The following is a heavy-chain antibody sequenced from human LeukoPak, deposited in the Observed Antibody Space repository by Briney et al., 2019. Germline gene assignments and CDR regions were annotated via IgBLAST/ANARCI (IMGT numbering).Heavy chain of an antibody. Sequence: GGSLRLSCAASGFIFTEYGMYWVRQAPGKGLEWVAFVRKDATEKKYADSVEGRFTISRDDSENTVYLKMNNLRVEDTAVYYCAKRSGPNSGPFDAWGQGTPVIVSS. D-gene: IGHD1-1*01. CDR2: VRKDATEK. V-gene: IGHV3-30*02. CDR3: AKRSGPNSGPFDA. CDR1: GFIFTEYG. J-gene: IGHJ5*02.